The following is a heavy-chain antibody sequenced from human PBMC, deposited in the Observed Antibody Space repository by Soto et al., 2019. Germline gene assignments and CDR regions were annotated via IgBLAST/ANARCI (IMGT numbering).Heavy chain of an antibody. D-gene: IGHD2-2*01. Sequence: EVQLLESGGGLVQPGGSLRLSCAASGFTFTNYAMNWVRHSPGKGLEWVASVIGTGIDTYHAASVKGRFTISRDNSRKTMYLEMNRLRAEDTAMYHCAKASRGQCICAHCYAGDFWGQGILVTVS. V-gene: IGHV3-23*01. CDR1: GFTFTNYA. CDR3: AKASRGQCICAHCYAGDF. J-gene: IGHJ4*02. CDR2: VIGTGIDT.